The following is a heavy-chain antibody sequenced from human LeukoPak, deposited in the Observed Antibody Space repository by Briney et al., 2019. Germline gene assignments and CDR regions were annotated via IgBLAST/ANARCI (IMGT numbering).Heavy chain of an antibody. Sequence: GGSLRLSCAASGFTFSNYWMSWVRQTPGKGLEWVGNINQGGSEKYYVDSVKGRFTISRDNAKNSLYLQINSPTVEDTAVYYCSNGYCSGDSCYWGQGTLVTVSS. CDR3: SNGYCSGDSCY. V-gene: IGHV3-7*01. J-gene: IGHJ4*02. CDR1: GFTFSNYW. CDR2: INQGGSEK. D-gene: IGHD2-15*01.